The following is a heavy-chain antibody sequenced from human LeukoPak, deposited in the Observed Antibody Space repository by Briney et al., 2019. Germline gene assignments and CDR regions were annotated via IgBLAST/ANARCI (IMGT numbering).Heavy chain of an antibody. Sequence: CGPTGENPTQSLTLTRTLSELSLSTSGVGVGWIRQPPGKALEWLALIYWNDEKRYSPSLKSRLTITKDTSKIQVVLAMTNVDPVDTATYYCAHTQYSFDSGGVDYAFGIWG. CDR1: ELSLSTSGVG. CDR3: AHTQYSFDSGGVDYAFGI. V-gene: IGHV2-5*01. J-gene: IGHJ3*02. D-gene: IGHD3-22*01. CDR2: IYWNDEK.